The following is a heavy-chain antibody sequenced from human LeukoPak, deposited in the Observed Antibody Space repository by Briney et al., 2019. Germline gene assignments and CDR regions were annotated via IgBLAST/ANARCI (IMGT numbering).Heavy chain of an antibody. D-gene: IGHD3-3*01. CDR2: ISGSGST. V-gene: IGHV3-23*01. CDR1: GFTFSSYA. CDR3: AKTAGRITIFGVVIY. J-gene: IGHJ4*02. Sequence: PGGSLRLSCAASGFTFSSYAMSWVRQAPGKGLEWVSAISGSGSTYYADSVKGRFTISRDNSKNTLYLQMNSLRAEDTAVYYCAKTAGRITIFGVVIYWGQGTLVTVSS.